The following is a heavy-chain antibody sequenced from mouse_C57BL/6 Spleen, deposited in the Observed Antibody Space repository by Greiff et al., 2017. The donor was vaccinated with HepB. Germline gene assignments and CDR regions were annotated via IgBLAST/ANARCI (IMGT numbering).Heavy chain of an antibody. CDR2: IDPSDSYT. J-gene: IGHJ3*01. V-gene: IGHV1-50*01. CDR1: GYTFTSYW. CDR3: ARSAGQLRLKAWFAY. D-gene: IGHD3-2*02. Sequence: QVQLQQPGAELVKPGASVKLSCKASGYTFTSYWMQWVKQRPGQGLEWIGEIDPSDSYTNYNQKFKGKATLTVDTSSSTAYMQLSSLTSEDSAVYYCARSAGQLRLKAWFAYWGQGTLVTVSA.